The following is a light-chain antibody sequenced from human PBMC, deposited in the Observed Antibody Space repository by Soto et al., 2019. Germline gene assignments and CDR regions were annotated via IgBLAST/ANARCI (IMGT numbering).Light chain of an antibody. CDR1: QGISSY. J-gene: IGKJ4*01. CDR2: AAS. Sequence: IQMTQFPSSLSASVRGRVTITCRASQGISSYLAWYQQKPGKAPKLLIYAASTLQSGVPSRFSGSGSGTDFTLTISSLQPEDFATYYCQQLNSYPPFGGGTKVDIK. CDR3: QQLNSYPP. V-gene: IGKV1-9*01.